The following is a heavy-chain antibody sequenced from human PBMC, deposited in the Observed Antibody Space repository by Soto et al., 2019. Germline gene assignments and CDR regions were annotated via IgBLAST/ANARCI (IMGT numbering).Heavy chain of an antibody. J-gene: IGHJ6*02. CDR3: ARDRAGAARPYYYYGMDV. CDR1: GYTFTCYY. V-gene: IGHV1-69*13. CDR2: IIPIFGTA. D-gene: IGHD6-6*01. Sequence: SVKVSCKASGYTFTCYYMHWVRQAPGQGLEWMGGIIPIFGTANYAQKFQGRVTITADESTSTAYMELSSLRSEDTAVYYCARDRAGAARPYYYYGMDVWGQGTTVTVSS.